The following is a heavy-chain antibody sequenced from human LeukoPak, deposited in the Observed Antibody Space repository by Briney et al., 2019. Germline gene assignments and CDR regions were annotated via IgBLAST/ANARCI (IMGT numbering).Heavy chain of an antibody. CDR2: IIPILGIA. V-gene: IGHV1-69*04. Sequence: SVKVSCKASGGTFSSYAISWVRQAPGQGLEWMGGIIPILGIANYAQKFQGRVTITADKSTSTAYMELSSLRSEDTAVYYCARSDSGYDFWSGYYTSFDYWGQGTLVTVSS. D-gene: IGHD3-3*01. CDR1: GGTFSSYA. CDR3: ARSDSGYDFWSGYYTSFDY. J-gene: IGHJ4*02.